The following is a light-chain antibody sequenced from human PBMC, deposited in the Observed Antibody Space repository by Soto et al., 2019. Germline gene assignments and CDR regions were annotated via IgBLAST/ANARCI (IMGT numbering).Light chain of an antibody. CDR1: QTIRSP. V-gene: IGKV1-39*01. CDR2: ATS. Sequence: DIQMTQFPLSLSASVGDRVTITCRASQTIRSPLNWYQQKPGEAPKIVIYATSTLQSGVPSRFNGSVSGTDFTLTISSLQPEDFANYYGQQTYWTPLTFGGGTMVEIK. CDR3: QQTYWTPLT. J-gene: IGKJ4*01.